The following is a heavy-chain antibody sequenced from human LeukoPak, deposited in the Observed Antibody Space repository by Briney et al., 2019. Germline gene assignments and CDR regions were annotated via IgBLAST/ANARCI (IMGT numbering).Heavy chain of an antibody. CDR3: AKSDGYGLIDY. Sequence: SETLSLTCTVSGASISTSAYYWGWIRQPPGKGLDWIGNIYYSGSTYYSPSLKSRVTISVDSSKNQFSLRLSSVTTADTAVYYCAKSDGYGLIDYWGQGTLVTVSS. CDR2: IYYSGST. J-gene: IGHJ4*02. CDR1: GASISTSAYY. D-gene: IGHD5-24*01. V-gene: IGHV4-39*01.